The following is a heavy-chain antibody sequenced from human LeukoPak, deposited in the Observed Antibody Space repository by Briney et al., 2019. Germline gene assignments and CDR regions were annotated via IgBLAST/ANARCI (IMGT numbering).Heavy chain of an antibody. CDR3: ARSPPRIAVAAAFWDY. Sequence: GGSLRLSCAASGFTFDDYGMSWVRQAPGKGLEWVSGINWNGGSTGYADSVKGRCTISRDNAKNSLYLQMNSLRAEDTALYYCARSPPRIAVAAAFWDYWGQGTLVTVSS. J-gene: IGHJ4*02. CDR1: GFTFDDYG. CDR2: INWNGGST. D-gene: IGHD6-19*01. V-gene: IGHV3-20*04.